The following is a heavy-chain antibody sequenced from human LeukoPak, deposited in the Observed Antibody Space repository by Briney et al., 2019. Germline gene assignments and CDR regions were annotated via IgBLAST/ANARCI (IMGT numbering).Heavy chain of an antibody. Sequence: GGSLRLSCAASGFTFDDYAMHWARQAPGKGLEWVSGISWNSGSIGYADSVKGRFTISRDNAKNSLYLQMNSLRAEDTALYYCAKARQFYYFDYWGQGTLVTVSS. CDR2: ISWNSGSI. J-gene: IGHJ4*02. D-gene: IGHD5-24*01. CDR1: GFTFDDYA. CDR3: AKARQFYYFDY. V-gene: IGHV3-9*01.